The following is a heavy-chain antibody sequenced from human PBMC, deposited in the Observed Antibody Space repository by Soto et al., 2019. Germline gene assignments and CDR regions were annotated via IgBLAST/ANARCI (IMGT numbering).Heavy chain of an antibody. CDR3: ARDPFVSSDIGIVPAAEGFAP. J-gene: IGHJ5*02. D-gene: IGHD2-2*01. CDR2: INPNSGGT. Sequence: GASVKVSCKASGYTFTGYYMHWVRQAPGQGLEWKGWINPNSGGTNYAQKFQGRVTMTRDTSIRTAFMELSRLRSDDTAVYYCARDPFVSSDIGIVPAAEGFAPWGQGALVTVSS. CDR1: GYTFTGYY. V-gene: IGHV1-2*02.